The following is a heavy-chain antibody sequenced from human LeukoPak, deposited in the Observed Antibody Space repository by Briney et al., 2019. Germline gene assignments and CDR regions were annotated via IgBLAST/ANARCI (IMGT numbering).Heavy chain of an antibody. CDR3: ARANRVVPAAIPRGSYYYYYYMDV. CDR2: IIPIFGTA. V-gene: IGHV1-69*05. J-gene: IGHJ6*03. D-gene: IGHD2-2*01. CDR1: GGTFSSYA. Sequence: SVEVSCKASGGTFSSYAISWVRQAPGQGLEGMGGIIPIFGTANTAQKFQGRVTITTDESTSTAYMELSSLRSEDTAVYYCARANRVVPAAIPRGSYYYYYYMDVWGKGTTVTVSS.